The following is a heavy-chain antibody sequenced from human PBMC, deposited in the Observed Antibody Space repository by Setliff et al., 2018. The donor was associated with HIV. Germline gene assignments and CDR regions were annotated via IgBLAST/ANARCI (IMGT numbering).Heavy chain of an antibody. CDR3: ARARITMTGGRLEPYAFDR. CDR2: VHSTGTT. D-gene: IGHD3-22*01. CDR1: GGSFSTYY. Sequence: SETLSLTCTVSGGSFSTYYWIWIRQPAGEGLEYIGRVHSTGTTIYNPSLKSRVTMSVDTSKNQLSLKLRSVTAADTAVYYCARARITMTGGRLEPYAFDRWGQGTKVTVSS. J-gene: IGHJ3*01. V-gene: IGHV4-4*07.